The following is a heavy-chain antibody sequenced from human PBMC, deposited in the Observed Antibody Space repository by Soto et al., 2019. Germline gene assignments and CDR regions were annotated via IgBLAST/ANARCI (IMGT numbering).Heavy chain of an antibody. CDR2: IYYSGST. V-gene: IGHV4-59*01. J-gene: IGHJ5*02. D-gene: IGHD2-15*01. Sequence: PSETLCLTCTVSGGSIISYYWSWIRQPPGKGLEWIGYIYYSGSTNYNPSLKSRVTISVDTSKNQFSLKLSSVTAADTAVYYCASSYCSGGSCYSGWFDPWGQGTLVSVSS. CDR1: GGSIISYY. CDR3: ASSYCSGGSCYSGWFDP.